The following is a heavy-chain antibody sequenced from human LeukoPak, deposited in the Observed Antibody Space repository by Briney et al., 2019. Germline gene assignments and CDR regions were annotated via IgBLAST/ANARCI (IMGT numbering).Heavy chain of an antibody. CDR2: ISACNGNT. D-gene: IGHD2-2*01. V-gene: IGHV1-18*01. CDR3: ARGFSDSKALYQLLPYYYMDV. CDR1: GYTFINYD. J-gene: IGHJ6*03. Sequence: GASVKVSCKASGYTFINYDINWVRQATGQGLEWMGWISACNGNTNYAQKLQGRVTMTTDTSTSTAYMELRSLRSDDTAVYYCARGFSDSKALYQLLPYYYMDVWGKGTTVTVSS.